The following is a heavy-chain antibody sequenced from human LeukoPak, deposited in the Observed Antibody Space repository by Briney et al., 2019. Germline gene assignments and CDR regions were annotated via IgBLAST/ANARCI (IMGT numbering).Heavy chain of an antibody. V-gene: IGHV3-21*01. J-gene: IGHJ4*02. CDR2: ISSSSSYI. D-gene: IGHD3-16*02. CDR3: ARIRYVWGSYRYLNPMDY. Sequence: PGRSLRLSCVVSGFSFSSYGMHWVRQAPGKGLEWVSSISSSSSYIYYADSVKGRFTISRDNAKNSLYLQMNSLRAEDTAVYYCARIRYVWGSYRYLNPMDYWGQGTLVTVSS. CDR1: GFSFSSYG.